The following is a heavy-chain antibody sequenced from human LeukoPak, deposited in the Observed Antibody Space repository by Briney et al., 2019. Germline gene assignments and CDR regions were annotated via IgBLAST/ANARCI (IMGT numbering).Heavy chain of an antibody. J-gene: IGHJ4*02. CDR2: INPNSGGT. CDR3: AREDCSGGNCYQNFDY. V-gene: IGHV1-2*02. D-gene: IGHD2-15*01. Sequence: ASVKVSCKASGYTFTGYYMHWVRQAPGQGLEWMGWINPNSGGTNYAQKFQGRVTMTRDTSISTAYMELSRLRSDDTAVYYCAREDCSGGNCYQNFDYWGQGTLVTVSS. CDR1: GYTFTGYY.